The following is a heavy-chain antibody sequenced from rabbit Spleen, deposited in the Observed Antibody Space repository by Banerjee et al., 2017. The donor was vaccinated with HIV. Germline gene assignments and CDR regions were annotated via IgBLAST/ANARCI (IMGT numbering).Heavy chain of an antibody. V-gene: IGHV1S47*01. CDR1: GFDFSNYG. Sequence: QEQLVESGGGLVQPGGSLKLSCKASGFDFSNYGVSWVRRAPGKGLEWIGSIDPVFGIANYASWVNGRFTISRDNAQNTLYLQLNSLTVADTATYFCVRGASSSGYYNLWGQGTLVTVS. J-gene: IGHJ4*01. CDR3: VRGASSSGYYNL. D-gene: IGHD1-1*01. CDR2: IDPVFGIA.